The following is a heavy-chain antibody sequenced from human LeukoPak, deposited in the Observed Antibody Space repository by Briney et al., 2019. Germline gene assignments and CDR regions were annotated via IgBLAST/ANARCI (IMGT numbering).Heavy chain of an antibody. CDR1: GYTLTELS. V-gene: IGHV1-24*01. D-gene: IGHD3-3*01. J-gene: IGHJ6*02. CDR3: ATATLRFLGPYGMDV. CDR2: FDPEDGET. Sequence: GASVKVSYTVSGYTLTELSMHWVRQAPGKGLERMGGFDPEDGETIYAQKFQGRVTMTEATSTDTAYMELSSLRSGDTAVYYCATATLRFLGPYGMDVGGQGTTVTVS.